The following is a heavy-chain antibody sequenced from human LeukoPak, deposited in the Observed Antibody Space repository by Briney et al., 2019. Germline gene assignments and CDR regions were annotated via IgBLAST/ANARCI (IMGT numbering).Heavy chain of an antibody. J-gene: IGHJ4*02. CDR2: LSGSGGTT. V-gene: IGHV3-23*01. CDR3: ATGGDWKTRCFDD. D-gene: IGHD1-1*01. Sequence: GGSLRLSCEASGSGFTFGNFALSWVRQAPGKGLEWVSSLSGSGGTTYYADSVKGRFTISRDNSKYTLFLQMSSLRAEDTAVYYCATGGDWKTRCFDDWGQGTLVSVSS. CDR1: GSGFTFGNFA.